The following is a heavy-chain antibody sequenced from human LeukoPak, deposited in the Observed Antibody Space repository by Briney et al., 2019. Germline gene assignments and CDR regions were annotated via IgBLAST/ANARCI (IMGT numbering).Heavy chain of an antibody. CDR2: IRYDRSNK. J-gene: IGHJ4*02. CDR3: AKDPYDSSLGDDY. D-gene: IGHD3-22*01. Sequence: QAGGSLRLSCAASGFTFSSYGMHWVRQAPGKGLEWVAFIRYDRSNKYYADSVQGRFTISRDNSKNTLYLQMNSLRAEDTAVSYCAKDPYDSSLGDDYWGQGTLVTVSS. CDR1: GFTFSSYG. V-gene: IGHV3-30*02.